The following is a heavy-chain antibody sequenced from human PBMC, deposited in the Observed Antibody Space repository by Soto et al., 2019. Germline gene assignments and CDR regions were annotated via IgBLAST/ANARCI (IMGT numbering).Heavy chain of an antibody. D-gene: IGHD6-19*01. CDR3: ARDEYISAY. Sequence: QVQLVESGGGLVKTGGSLRLSCAAYGFTFSDFYMTWIRQAPGKGLEWIAYIGSGGSPIYYADSVKRRFPMSLDNSKKALYLPMNCLRADDTAMYVCARDEYISAYWGQGTLVTVSS. J-gene: IGHJ4*02. CDR2: IGSGGSPI. CDR1: GFTFSDFY. V-gene: IGHV3-11*01.